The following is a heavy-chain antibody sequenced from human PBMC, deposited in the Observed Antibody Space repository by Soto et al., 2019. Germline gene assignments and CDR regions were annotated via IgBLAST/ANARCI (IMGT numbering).Heavy chain of an antibody. D-gene: IGHD3-10*01. CDR2: ISNSGYDT. CDR3: AKEEFTVVGAVIIFVSVDS. J-gene: IGHJ4*02. V-gene: IGHV3-23*01. Sequence: GGSLRLACAACGFTFSTYAMSWVRQAPGAGLEWISAISNSGYDTYYADSVNGRFIISRDNSKNTLHLQMNSLRAEDTAVYYCAKEEFTVVGAVIIFVSVDSWGQGTPVTVSS. CDR1: GFTFSTYA.